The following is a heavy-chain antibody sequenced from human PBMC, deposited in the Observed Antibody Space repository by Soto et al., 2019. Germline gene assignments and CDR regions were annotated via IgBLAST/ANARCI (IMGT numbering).Heavy chain of an antibody. V-gene: IGHV4-59*01. CDR1: GGSISSYF. CDR2: VHYSGNT. Sequence: PXETLSLTCTVSGGSISSYFWTWIRQSPGKGLQWIGYVHYSGNTNYNPSLKSRVTMSVDTSKNQFSLRLTSVAAADTAVYYCARMNQLAPKRNAFDTWGQGPMVTVSS. CDR3: ARMNQLAPKRNAFDT. J-gene: IGHJ3*02. D-gene: IGHD1-1*01.